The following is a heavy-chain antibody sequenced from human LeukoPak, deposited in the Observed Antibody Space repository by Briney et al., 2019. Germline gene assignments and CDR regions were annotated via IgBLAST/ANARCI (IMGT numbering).Heavy chain of an antibody. Sequence: GASMKVSCKASGYTFTSYSISWVRQAPGQGLEWMGWISAYNGNTNYAQKLQGRVTMTTDTSTSTVYMELSSLRSEDTAVYYCARDHPLDYGSGSCAFDIWGQGTMVTVSS. D-gene: IGHD3-10*01. J-gene: IGHJ3*02. V-gene: IGHV1-18*01. CDR2: ISAYNGNT. CDR3: ARDHPLDYGSGSCAFDI. CDR1: GYTFTSYS.